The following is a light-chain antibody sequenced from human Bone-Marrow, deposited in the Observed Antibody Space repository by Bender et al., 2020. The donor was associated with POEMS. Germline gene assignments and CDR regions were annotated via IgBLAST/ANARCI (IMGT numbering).Light chain of an antibody. CDR1: TSDVGNYNL. J-gene: IGLJ1*01. Sequence: QSALTQPASVSGSPGQSITISCTGTTSDVGNYNLVSWYQQHPGKAPKLMIYDDSKRPSGVSSRFSGSKSGNTASLTISGLQAEDEADYYCCSYAGSRTYVFGTATKVTVL. CDR2: DDS. CDR3: CSYAGSRTYV. V-gene: IGLV2-23*01.